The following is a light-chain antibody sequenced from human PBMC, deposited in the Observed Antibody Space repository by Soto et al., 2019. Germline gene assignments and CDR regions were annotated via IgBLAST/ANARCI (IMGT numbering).Light chain of an antibody. V-gene: IGKV3-20*01. CDR1: QSVTSNS. CDR2: GAS. J-gene: IGKJ4*01. CDR3: KQYGRSPLT. Sequence: EVVFTQSPATLSLSPWERGTLPCRGSQSVTSNSLAWYQQRPGQAPRLLIHGASSRATNIPDRFSGSGSGTDFTLSISRLEPEDSAVYSCKQYGRSPLTFGGGTNVDIK.